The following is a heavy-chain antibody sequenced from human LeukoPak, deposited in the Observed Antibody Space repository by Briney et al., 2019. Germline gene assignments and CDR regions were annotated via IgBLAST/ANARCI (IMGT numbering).Heavy chain of an antibody. D-gene: IGHD6-19*01. J-gene: IGHJ4*02. CDR3: ARAKKGYSSGWYRIDY. CDR1: GYTFTSYD. V-gene: IGHV1-8*03. Sequence: ASVKVSCKASGYTFTSYDINWVRQATGQGLEWMGWMNPNSGNTGYAQKFQGRVTITRNTSISTAYMELSSLRSEDTAAYYCARAKKGYSSGWYRIDYWGQGTLVTVSS. CDR2: MNPNSGNT.